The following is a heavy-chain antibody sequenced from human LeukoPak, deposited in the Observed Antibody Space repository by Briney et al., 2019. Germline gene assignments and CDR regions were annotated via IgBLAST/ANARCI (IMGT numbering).Heavy chain of an antibody. V-gene: IGHV3-33*01. Sequence: GGSLRLSCAASGFTFSSYVMHWARQAPGKGLEWVAVIWKEGSNKYYADSVKGRFTISRDNSKNTLYLQMNSLRAEDTAVYYCARIHSLYYYDSSGYGAFDIWGQGTMVTVSS. J-gene: IGHJ3*02. CDR2: IWKEGSNK. D-gene: IGHD3-22*01. CDR1: GFTFSSYV. CDR3: ARIHSLYYYDSSGYGAFDI.